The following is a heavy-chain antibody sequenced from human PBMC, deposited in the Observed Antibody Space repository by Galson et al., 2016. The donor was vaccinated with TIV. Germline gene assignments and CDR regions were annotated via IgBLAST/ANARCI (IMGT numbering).Heavy chain of an antibody. J-gene: IGHJ4*02. CDR3: VREGMYRTGWYEDY. V-gene: IGHV1-18*01. CDR2: ISVYKGFT. D-gene: IGHD6-19*01. Sequence: SVKVSCKASGYTFTRYSISWVRQAPGQGLEWMGWISVYKGFTNSIQKVQGRVTMTIDTSTGTAYMELRSLRSDDTATYYCVREGMYRTGWYEDYWGQGTLVTVSS. CDR1: GYTFTRYS.